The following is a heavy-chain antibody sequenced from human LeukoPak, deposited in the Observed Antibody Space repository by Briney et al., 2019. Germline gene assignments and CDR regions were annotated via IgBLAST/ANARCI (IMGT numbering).Heavy chain of an antibody. V-gene: IGHV4-34*01. CDR2: INHSGST. D-gene: IGHD3-10*01. Sequence: SETLSLTCAVYGGSFSGYYWSWIRQPPGKGLEWIGEINHSGSTNYNPSLKSRVTISVDTSKNQFSLKLSSVTAADTAVYYCARGRGTYYYGSGSRGLDPWGQGTLVTVSS. CDR3: ARGRGTYYYGSGSRGLDP. J-gene: IGHJ5*02. CDR1: GGSFSGYY.